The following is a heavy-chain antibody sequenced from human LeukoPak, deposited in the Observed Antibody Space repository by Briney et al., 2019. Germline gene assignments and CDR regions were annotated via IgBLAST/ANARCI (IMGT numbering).Heavy chain of an antibody. Sequence: GGSLRLSCAASGFTFSSYAMSWVRQAPGKGLEWVSAISGSGGSTYYADSVKGRFTISRDNAKNSLYLQMNSLRAEDTAVYYCARGSGSYYHSPFDYWGQGTLVTVSS. J-gene: IGHJ4*02. V-gene: IGHV3-23*01. D-gene: IGHD3-10*01. CDR1: GFTFSSYA. CDR2: ISGSGGST. CDR3: ARGSGSYYHSPFDY.